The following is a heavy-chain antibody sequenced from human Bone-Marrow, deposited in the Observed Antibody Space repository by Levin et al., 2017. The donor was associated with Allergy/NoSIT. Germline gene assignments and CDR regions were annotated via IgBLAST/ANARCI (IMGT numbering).Heavy chain of an antibody. D-gene: IGHD1-20*01. V-gene: IGHV3-48*02. J-gene: IGHJ4*02. CDR1: GFTFSSYS. CDR3: ARGHNWSFDY. CDR2: ISGGSGSI. Sequence: GGSLRLSCAASGFTFSSYSMNWVRQAPGKGLEWVSYISGGSGSICYADSVKGRFTISRDNAKNSLFLHMNSLTDEDTAVYYCARGHNWSFDYWGRGSLV.